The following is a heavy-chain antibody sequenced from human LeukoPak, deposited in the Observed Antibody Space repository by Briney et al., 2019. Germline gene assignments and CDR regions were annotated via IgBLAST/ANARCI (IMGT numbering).Heavy chain of an antibody. CDR1: GYTFTSYA. CDR3: ARVFLDFWSGSGSYGMDV. Sequence: GASVKVSCKAPGYTFTSYAMHWVRQAPGQRLEWMGWINAGNGNTKYSQKFQGRVTITRDTSASTAYMELSSLRSEDTAVYYCARVFLDFWSGSGSYGMDVWGQGTTVTVSS. CDR2: INAGNGNT. J-gene: IGHJ6*02. V-gene: IGHV1-3*01. D-gene: IGHD3-3*01.